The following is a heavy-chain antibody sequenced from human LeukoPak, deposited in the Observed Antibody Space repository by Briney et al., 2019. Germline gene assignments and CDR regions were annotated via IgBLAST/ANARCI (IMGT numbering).Heavy chain of an antibody. J-gene: IGHJ5*02. Sequence: PGGSLRLSCAASGFTFSSYWMHWVRQAPGKGLVWVSQINSDGSSTTYADSVKGRFTISRDNAKSTLYLQMNSLRVEDTAVYYCARGIGWFDPWGQGTLVTVSS. CDR2: INSDGSST. D-gene: IGHD3-16*02. V-gene: IGHV3-74*01. CDR1: GFTFSSYW. CDR3: ARGIGWFDP.